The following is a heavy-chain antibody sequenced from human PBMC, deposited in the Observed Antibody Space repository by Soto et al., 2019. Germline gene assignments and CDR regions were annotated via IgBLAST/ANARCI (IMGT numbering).Heavy chain of an antibody. D-gene: IGHD3-3*01. CDR3: AKEESSPPRRYYDFWSGYYTHNWFDP. CDR1: GFTFSSYA. Sequence: RLSCAASGFTFSSYAMSWVRQAPGKGLEWVSAISGSGGSTYYADSVKGRFTISRDNSKNTLYLQMNSLRAEDTAVYYSAKEESSPPRRYYDFWSGYYTHNWFDPWAQGTLVPVSS. CDR2: ISGSGGST. V-gene: IGHV3-23*01. J-gene: IGHJ5*02.